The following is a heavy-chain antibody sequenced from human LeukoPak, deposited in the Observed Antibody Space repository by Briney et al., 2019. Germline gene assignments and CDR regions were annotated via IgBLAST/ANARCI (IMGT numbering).Heavy chain of an antibody. CDR2: ISYDGSNK. Sequence: GRSLRLSCAASGFTFSSYAMHWVRQAPGKGLEWVAVISYDGSNKYYADSVKGRFTISRDNSKNTLYLQMNSLRAEDTAVYYCAREDIVVVPAARNQMGYFYYYGMDVWGQGTTVTVSS. CDR3: AREDIVVVPAARNQMGYFYYYGMDV. D-gene: IGHD2-2*01. V-gene: IGHV3-30-3*01. J-gene: IGHJ6*02. CDR1: GFTFSSYA.